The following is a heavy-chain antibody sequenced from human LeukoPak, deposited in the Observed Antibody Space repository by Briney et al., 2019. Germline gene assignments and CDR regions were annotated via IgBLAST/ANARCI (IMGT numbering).Heavy chain of an antibody. V-gene: IGHV3-53*01. CDR2: IYSGGST. J-gene: IGHJ6*03. Sequence: PGGSLRLSCAASGFTVSSNYMSWVRQAPGKGLEWVSVIYSGGSTYYADSVKGRFTISRDNSKSTLYIQMNSLRAEDTAVYYCARESLGYYYMDVWGKGTTVTISS. CDR1: GFTVSSNY. CDR3: ARESLGYYYMDV.